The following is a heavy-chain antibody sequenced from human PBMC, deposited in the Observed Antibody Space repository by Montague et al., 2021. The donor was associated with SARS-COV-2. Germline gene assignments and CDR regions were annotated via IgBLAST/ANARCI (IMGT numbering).Heavy chain of an antibody. Sequence: TLSLTCTVSGGSISSGSYYWSWIRQPAGKGLEWIGRIYTSGSTNYNPSLKSRVTISVDTSKNQFSLKLSSVTAADTAVYYCAREFRQLVLFDYYYYGMDVWGQGTTVTVSS. D-gene: IGHD6-13*01. CDR1: GGSISSGSYY. CDR3: AREFRQLVLFDYYYYGMDV. V-gene: IGHV4-61*02. CDR2: IYTSGST. J-gene: IGHJ6*02.